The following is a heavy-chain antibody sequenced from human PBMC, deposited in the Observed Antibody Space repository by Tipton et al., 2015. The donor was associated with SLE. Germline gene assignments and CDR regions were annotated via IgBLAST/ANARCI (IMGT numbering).Heavy chain of an antibody. CDR3: ARGDCGGDCEPTDYYYMDV. D-gene: IGHD2-21*02. J-gene: IGHJ6*03. V-gene: IGHV1-69*06. Sequence: QVQLVQSGAEVKKPGSSVKVSCKASGGTFSSYAISWVRQAPGQGLGWMGGIIPIFGTANYAQKCQGRVTITADKSTSTAYMELSSLGSEDTAGYYCARGDCGGDCEPTDYYYMDVWGKGTTVTVSS. CDR1: GGTFSSYA. CDR2: IIPIFGTA.